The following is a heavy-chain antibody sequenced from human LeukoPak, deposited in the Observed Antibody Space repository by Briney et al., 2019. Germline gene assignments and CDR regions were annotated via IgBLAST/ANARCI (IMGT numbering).Heavy chain of an antibody. J-gene: IGHJ4*02. CDR1: GFTFDDYG. CDR3: ARGFHRRLYDSSAYYSY. Sequence: GGSLRLSCAASGFTFDDYGMSWVRQAPGKGLEWVSGINWNGGSTGYADSVKGRFTISRDNAKNSLYLQMNSLRAEDTAVYYCARGFHRRLYDSSAYYSYWGQGTLVTVSS. D-gene: IGHD3-22*01. V-gene: IGHV3-20*04. CDR2: INWNGGST.